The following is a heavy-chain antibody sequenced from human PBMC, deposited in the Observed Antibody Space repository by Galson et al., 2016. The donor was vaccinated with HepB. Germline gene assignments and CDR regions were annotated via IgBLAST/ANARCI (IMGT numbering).Heavy chain of an antibody. J-gene: IGHJ4*02. D-gene: IGHD1-26*01. V-gene: IGHV3-7*01. CDR3: ARDKIVGAIAASYFDY. Sequence: SLRLSCAASGFTFNTYWMSWVRQPPGKGLEWVAHIRQDGGEIYYLDSVKGRFTISRDNAKNSLYLQMNSLRGEDTAVYYCARDKIVGAIAASYFDYWGQGALVTVSS. CDR2: IRQDGGEI. CDR1: GFTFNTYW.